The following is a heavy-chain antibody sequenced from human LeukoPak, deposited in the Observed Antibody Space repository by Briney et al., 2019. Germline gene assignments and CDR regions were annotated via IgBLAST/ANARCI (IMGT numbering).Heavy chain of an antibody. J-gene: IGHJ6*04. CDR1: GYTFTSYG. D-gene: IGHD5/OR15-5a*01. CDR3: ARVEAVSAYYYYGMDV. V-gene: IGHV1-18*04. CDR2: ISAYNGNT. Sequence: ASVKVSCKASGYTFTSYGISWVRQAPGQGLEWMGWISAYNGNTNYAQKLQGRVTMTTDTSTSTAYMELRSLRSDDTAAYYCARVEAVSAYYYYGMDVWGKGTTVTVSS.